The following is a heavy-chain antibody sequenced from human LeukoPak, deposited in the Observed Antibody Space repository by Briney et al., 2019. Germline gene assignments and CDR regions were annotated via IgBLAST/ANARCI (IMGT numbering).Heavy chain of an antibody. J-gene: IGHJ4*02. CDR3: ARRPPDYGDFQGAIDY. Sequence: SETLSLTCTVSGGSISSYYWNWIRQPPGKGLEWIGYIYYSGSTNYNPSLKSRVTISVNTSKNQFSLKLNSVTAADTAVYYCARRPPDYGDFQGAIDYWGQGTLVTVSS. D-gene: IGHD4-17*01. V-gene: IGHV4-59*08. CDR2: IYYSGST. CDR1: GGSISSYY.